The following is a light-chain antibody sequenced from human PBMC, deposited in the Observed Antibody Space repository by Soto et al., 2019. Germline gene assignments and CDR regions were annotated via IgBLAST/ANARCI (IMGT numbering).Light chain of an antibody. CDR3: AAWDLSLSAVV. CDR1: SSNIGSKY. Sequence: QSVLTQPPSVSAAPGQKVTISCSGTSSNIGSKYVSWYQQVPGTAPQLLIFENYKRPSGTPDRFSGSKSGTSATLAITGLQTGDEADYYCAAWDLSLSAVVFGGGTKLTVL. CDR2: ENY. V-gene: IGLV1-51*02. J-gene: IGLJ3*02.